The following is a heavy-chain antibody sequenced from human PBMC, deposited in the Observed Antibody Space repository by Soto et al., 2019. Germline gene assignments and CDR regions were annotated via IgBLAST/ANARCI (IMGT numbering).Heavy chain of an antibody. CDR2: IYYSWST. J-gene: IGHJ4*02. V-gene: IGHV4-59*07. CDR1: CGSISSYY. D-gene: IGHD3-10*01. CDR3: ASSGYYGSGSYRLVY. Sequence: WDTPSLTLTGSCGSISSYYCIWILRTPGKGLELIGYIYYSWSTNYNPSLKSRVTISVDTSKNQFSLKLSSVTAADTAVYYCASSGYYGSGSYRLVYWGQGTLVTVSS.